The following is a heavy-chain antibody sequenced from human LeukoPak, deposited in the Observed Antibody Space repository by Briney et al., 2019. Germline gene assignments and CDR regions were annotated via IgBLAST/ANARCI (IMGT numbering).Heavy chain of an antibody. CDR3: ARDLVTMVRGVIPDPYYYYGMDV. D-gene: IGHD3-10*01. CDR2: ITGGGDNI. Sequence: GGSLRLSCAASGFTFSSFPMSWVRQAPGKGLEWVSAITGGGDNIYYADSVKGRFTISRDNSKNTLYLQMNSLRAEDTAVYYCARDLVTMVRGVIPDPYYYYGMDVWGQGTTVTVSS. V-gene: IGHV3-23*01. CDR1: GFTFSSFP. J-gene: IGHJ6*02.